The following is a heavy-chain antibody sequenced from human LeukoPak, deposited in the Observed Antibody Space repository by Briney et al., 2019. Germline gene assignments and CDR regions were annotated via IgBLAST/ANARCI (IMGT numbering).Heavy chain of an antibody. CDR1: GYTLTELS. CDR3: ATGGSGSPAENAFDI. J-gene: IGHJ3*02. CDR2: FNPEDGET. V-gene: IGHV1-24*01. Sequence: ASVKVSCKLSGYTLTELSMHWVRQAPGKGLEWMGGFNPEDGETIYAQKFQGRVTMTEDTSTDTAYMELSSLRSEDTAVYYCATGGSGSPAENAFDIWGQGTMVTVSS. D-gene: IGHD3-10*01.